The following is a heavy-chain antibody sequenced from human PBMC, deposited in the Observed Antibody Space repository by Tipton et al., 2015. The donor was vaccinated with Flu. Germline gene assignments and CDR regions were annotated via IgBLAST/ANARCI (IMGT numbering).Heavy chain of an antibody. CDR2: IYTSGST. Sequence: TLSLTCTVSGGSINSGSYYWSWIRQPAGQGLQWIGRIYTSGSTNYNFSLNSRVTISVDTSKNQFYLRLTSVTAADTAIYYCARNRSGSSSYYGAFDIWGQGTKVNVPS. V-gene: IGHV4-61*02. J-gene: IGHJ3*02. CDR3: ARNRSGSSSYYGAFDI. CDR1: GGSINSGSYY. D-gene: IGHD3-10*01.